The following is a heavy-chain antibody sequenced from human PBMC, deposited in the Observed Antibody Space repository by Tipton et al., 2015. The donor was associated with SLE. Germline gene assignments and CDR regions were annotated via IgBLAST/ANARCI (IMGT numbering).Heavy chain of an antibody. CDR3: ASGGYGSGSHYLGGWFDP. D-gene: IGHD3-10*01. V-gene: IGHV4-59*01. CDR1: GFTFSSYS. CDR2: IYYSGST. J-gene: IGHJ5*02. Sequence: LRLSCSASGFTFSSYSMNWVRQAPGKGLEWIGYIYYSGSTNYNPSLKSRVTISVDTSKNQFSLKLSSVTAADTAVYYCASGGYGSGSHYLGGWFDPWGRGTLVTVSS.